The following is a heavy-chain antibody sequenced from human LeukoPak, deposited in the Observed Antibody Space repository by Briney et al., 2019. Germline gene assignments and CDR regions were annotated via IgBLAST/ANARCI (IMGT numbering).Heavy chain of an antibody. V-gene: IGHV3-53*01. D-gene: IGHD5-12*01. CDR1: GFTVSSNY. CDR2: IYSGGST. J-gene: IGHJ4*02. Sequence: GGSLRLSCAASGFTVSSNYMSWVRQAPGKGLEWVSVIYSGGSTYYADSVKGRFTISRDNAKNSLYLQMNSLRDEDTAVYYCARDRGYSGYGVPYYFDYWGQGTLVTVSS. CDR3: ARDRGYSGYGVPYYFDY.